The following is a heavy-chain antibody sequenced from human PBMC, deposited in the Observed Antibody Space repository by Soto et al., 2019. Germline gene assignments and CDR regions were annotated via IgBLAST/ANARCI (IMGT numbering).Heavy chain of an antibody. CDR1: GFTFSDYY. CDR2: ISSSGSTI. CDR3: ARAYSGSYSPHFDY. Sequence: GGSLRLSCAASGFTFSDYYMSWIRQAPGKGLERVSYISSSGSTIYYADSVKGRFTISRDNAKNSLYLQMNSLRAEDTAVYYCARAYSGSYSPHFDYWGQGTLVTVSS. D-gene: IGHD3-10*01. V-gene: IGHV3-11*01. J-gene: IGHJ4*02.